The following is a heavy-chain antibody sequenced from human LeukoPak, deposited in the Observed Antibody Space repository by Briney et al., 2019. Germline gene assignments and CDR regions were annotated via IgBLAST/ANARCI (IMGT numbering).Heavy chain of an antibody. J-gene: IGHJ6*04. CDR3: ARGPRSSNWNYYYYYGMDV. D-gene: IGHD1-1*01. Sequence: SETLSLTCAVSGYSISSGYYWGWIRQPPGQGLEWIGSIYRSGSTYYNPSLKSRVTISVDTSKNQFSLKLSSVTAADTAVYYCARGPRSSNWNYYYYYGMDVWGKGTTVTVSS. CDR2: IYRSGST. V-gene: IGHV4-38-2*01. CDR1: GYSISSGYY.